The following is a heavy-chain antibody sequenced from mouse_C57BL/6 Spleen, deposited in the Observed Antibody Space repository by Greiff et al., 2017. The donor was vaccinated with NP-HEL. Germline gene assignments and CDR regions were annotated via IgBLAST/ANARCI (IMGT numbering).Heavy chain of an antibody. CDR2: IHPNSGST. CDR3: ARFYDYDEGY. D-gene: IGHD2-4*01. V-gene: IGHV1-64*01. J-gene: IGHJ2*01. Sequence: QVQLQQPGAELVKPGASVKLSCKASGYTFTSSWMHWVKQRPGQGLAWIGMIHPNSGSTNYNEKFKSKATLTVDKSSSTAYMQLSSLTSEDSAVYYCARFYDYDEGYWGQGATLTVSS. CDR1: GYTFTSSW.